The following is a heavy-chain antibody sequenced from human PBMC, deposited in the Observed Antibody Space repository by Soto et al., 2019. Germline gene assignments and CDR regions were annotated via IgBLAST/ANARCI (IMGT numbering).Heavy chain of an antibody. CDR2: ISGGGGST. CDR1: GFSFGGYA. D-gene: IGHD3-3*01. J-gene: IGHJ4*02. V-gene: IGHV3-23*01. Sequence: GGSLRLSCAASGFSFGGYAVTWVRQAPGKGLEWVSAISGGGGSTYYADSVKGRFTISRDNSKNTVYLEMNSLRVGDTALYYCAKTESFNGYYDAFDCWGQGTRVTVSS. CDR3: AKTESFNGYYDAFDC.